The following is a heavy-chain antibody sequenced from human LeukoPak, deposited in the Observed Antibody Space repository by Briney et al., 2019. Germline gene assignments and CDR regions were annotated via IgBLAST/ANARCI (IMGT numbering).Heavy chain of an antibody. CDR3: AKDQVVDTAMVLGMDV. Sequence: GGSLRLSCAASGFTFSSYAMSWVRQAPGKGLEWVSAISGSGGSTYYADSVKGRFTISRDNSKNTLYLQMNSLRAEDTAVYYCAKDQVVDTAMVLGMDVGGKGTTVTVSS. CDR1: GFTFSSYA. V-gene: IGHV3-23*01. D-gene: IGHD5-18*01. CDR2: ISGSGGST. J-gene: IGHJ6*04.